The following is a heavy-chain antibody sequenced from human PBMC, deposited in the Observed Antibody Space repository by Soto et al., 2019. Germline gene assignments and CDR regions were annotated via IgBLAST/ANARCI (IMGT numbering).Heavy chain of an antibody. CDR3: ARGVHYDSSCYYYFY. CDR2: IIPIFGAA. J-gene: IGHJ4*02. Sequence: QVQVVQSGAEVKKPGSSVKVSCKASGGTFSNYAIDWVRQAPGQGLEWMGGIIPIFGAANYAQKFQGRITITADASTSAAYTELSSLRSEDTPVYYCARGVHYDSSCYYYFYWGQGTLVTVSS. V-gene: IGHV1-69*01. CDR1: GGTFSNYA. D-gene: IGHD3-22*01.